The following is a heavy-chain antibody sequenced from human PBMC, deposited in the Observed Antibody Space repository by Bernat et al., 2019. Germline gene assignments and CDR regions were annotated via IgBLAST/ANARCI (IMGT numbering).Heavy chain of an antibody. CDR2: IRSSRSYI. CDR3: ASMLEAAESYDYYMDV. CDR1: GFTFSSYT. J-gene: IGHJ6*03. V-gene: IGHV3-21*05. D-gene: IGHD6-13*01. Sequence: EVQLVESGGGLVKPGGSLRLSCAASGFTFSSYTMNWVRQAPGKGLEWVSYIRSSRSYIYYADSVKGRFTISRDNAKNSLYLQMNSLRAEDTAVYYCASMLEAAESYDYYMDVWGKGTTVTVSS.